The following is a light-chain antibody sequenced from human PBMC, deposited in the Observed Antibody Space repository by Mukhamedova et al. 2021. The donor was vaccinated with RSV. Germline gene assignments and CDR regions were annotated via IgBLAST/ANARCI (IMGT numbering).Light chain of an antibody. J-gene: IGLJ3*02. V-gene: IGLV2-14*01. Sequence: MIYEVSNRPSGVSNRFSGSKSGNTASLTISGLQAEDEADYYCSSYTRSSTRVFGGGTKLTVL. CDR3: SSYTRSSTRV. CDR2: EVS.